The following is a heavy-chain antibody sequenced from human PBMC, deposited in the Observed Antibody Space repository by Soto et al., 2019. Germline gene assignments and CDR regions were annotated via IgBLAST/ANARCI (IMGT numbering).Heavy chain of an antibody. CDR3: ATITVAGTPYYYMGV. CDR1: GDSISSSTYY. J-gene: IGHJ6*03. V-gene: IGHV4-39*01. CDR2: IYYSGST. D-gene: IGHD6-19*01. Sequence: QLQLQESGPGLVKPSETLSLTCTVSGDSISSSTYYWGWIRQPPGKGLEWIGNIYYSGSTYYNPSLKSRVTMLLDTYETQFPLKLSSVAAADTAVYYCATITVAGTPYYYMGVGGRGTTVTVS.